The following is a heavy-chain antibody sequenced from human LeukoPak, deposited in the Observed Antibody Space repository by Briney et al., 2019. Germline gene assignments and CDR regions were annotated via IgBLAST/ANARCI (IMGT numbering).Heavy chain of an antibody. Sequence: ASVKVSCKASGYTFTSYGISWVRQAPGQGLEWMGWISAYNGNTNYAQKLQGRVTMTTDTSTSTAYMELRSLRSDDTAVYYCARDLPLWDYGGEDAFDIWGQGTMVTVSS. CDR3: ARDLPLWDYGGEDAFDI. D-gene: IGHD4-23*01. CDR2: ISAYNGNT. V-gene: IGHV1-18*01. J-gene: IGHJ3*02. CDR1: GYTFTSYG.